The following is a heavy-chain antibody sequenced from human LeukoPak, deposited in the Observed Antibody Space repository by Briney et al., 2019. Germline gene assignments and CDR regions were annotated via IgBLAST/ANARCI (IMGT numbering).Heavy chain of an antibody. Sequence: PGGSLRLSCAASGFTFSSYGMHWVRQAPGKGLEWVAFIRYDGSNKYYADSVKGRFTISRDNSKNTLYLQMNSLRAEDTAVYYCAKDQRGTFWSGYYTSENFDYWGQGTLVTVSS. CDR1: GFTFSSYG. CDR3: AKDQRGTFWSGYYTSENFDY. CDR2: IRYDGSNK. D-gene: IGHD3-3*01. V-gene: IGHV3-30*02. J-gene: IGHJ4*02.